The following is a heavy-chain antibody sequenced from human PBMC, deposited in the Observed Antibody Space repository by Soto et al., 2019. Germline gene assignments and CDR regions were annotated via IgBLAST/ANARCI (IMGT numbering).Heavy chain of an antibody. CDR1: GFTFSNAW. Sequence: GGSLRLSCAASGFTFSNAWMSWVRQAPGKGLEWVGRIKSKTDGGTTDYAAPVKGRFTISRDDSKNTLYLQMNSLKTEDTAVYYCTTDYYYDSSGYYYYFDYWGQGTLVTVSS. CDR3: TTDYYYDSSGYYYYFDY. J-gene: IGHJ4*02. V-gene: IGHV3-15*01. CDR2: IKSKTDGGTT. D-gene: IGHD3-22*01.